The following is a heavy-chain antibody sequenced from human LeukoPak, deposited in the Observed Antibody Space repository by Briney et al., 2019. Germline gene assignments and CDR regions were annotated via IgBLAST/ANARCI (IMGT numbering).Heavy chain of an antibody. CDR3: XXXXAVPTSGTYYFDY. Sequence: SQTLSLTCTVSGGSISSGGYYWSWIRQHPGKGLEWIGYIYYSGSTYYNPSLKSRVTISVDRSKNQFSLKLSSVTAADTAVYXXXXXXAVPTSGTYYFDYWGQGTLVTVSS. D-gene: IGHD3-10*01. V-gene: IGHV4-31*03. J-gene: IGHJ4*02. CDR1: GGSISSGGYY. CDR2: IYYSGST.